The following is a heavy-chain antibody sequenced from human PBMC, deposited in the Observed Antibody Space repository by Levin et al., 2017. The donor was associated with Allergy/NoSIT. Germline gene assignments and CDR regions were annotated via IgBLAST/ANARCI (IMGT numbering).Heavy chain of an antibody. V-gene: IGHV3-30*18. J-gene: IGHJ6*02. D-gene: IGHD3-9*01. Sequence: GGSLRLSCAASGFTFSSYGMHWVRQAPGKGLEWVAVISYDGSNKYYADSVKGRFTISRDNSKNTLYLQMNSLRAEDTAVYYCAKDLRYFDWSPYYYYYGMDGWGQGTTVTVSS. CDR3: AKDLRYFDWSPYYYYYGMDG. CDR1: GFTFSSYG. CDR2: ISYDGSNK.